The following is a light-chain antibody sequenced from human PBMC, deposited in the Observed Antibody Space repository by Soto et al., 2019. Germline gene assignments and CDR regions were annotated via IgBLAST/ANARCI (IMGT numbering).Light chain of an antibody. CDR3: HQRQSWPRT. CDR2: QTS. CDR1: QYINTR. V-gene: IGKV3-11*01. Sequence: EIVLTQSPATLSSFPGDRVTLSCRASQYINTRLAWYQHRPGQAPRLLIYQTSIRAAGIPARFSASGSGPDFPLPISDVQPEDFALYYCHQRQSWPRTFGQGTKVDI. J-gene: IGKJ1*01.